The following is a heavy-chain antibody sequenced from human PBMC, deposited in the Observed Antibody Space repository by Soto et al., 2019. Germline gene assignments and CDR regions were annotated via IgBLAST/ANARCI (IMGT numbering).Heavy chain of an antibody. CDR2: IWYDGSNK. CDR3: ARDSGYSAFDY. Sequence: QVQLVESGGGVVQPGRSLRLSCAASGFTFSSYGMHWVRQAPGKGLEWVAVIWYDGSNKYYADSVKGRFTISRDNSKNTLYLQMNSLRAEDTAVYYCARDSGYSAFDYWGQGTLVTVSS. V-gene: IGHV3-33*01. D-gene: IGHD4-4*01. CDR1: GFTFSSYG. J-gene: IGHJ4*02.